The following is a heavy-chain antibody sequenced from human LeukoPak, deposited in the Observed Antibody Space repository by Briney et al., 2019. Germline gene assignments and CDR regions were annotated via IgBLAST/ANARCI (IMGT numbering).Heavy chain of an antibody. CDR2: ISGSGGST. Sequence: GGSLRLSCAASGFTFSSYAMSWVRQAPGKGLEWVSAISGSGGSTYFADSVKGRFTISRDNSKNTLYLQMNSLRAEDTAVYYCAKDGGLWVSAPWGDSWGRGTLVTVSS. V-gene: IGHV3-23*01. CDR1: GFTFSSYA. J-gene: IGHJ4*02. CDR3: AKDGGLWVSAPWGDS. D-gene: IGHD3-16*01.